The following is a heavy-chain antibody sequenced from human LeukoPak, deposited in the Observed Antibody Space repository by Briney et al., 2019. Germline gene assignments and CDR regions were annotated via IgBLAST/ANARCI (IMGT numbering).Heavy chain of an antibody. J-gene: IGHJ6*03. CDR3: ARITITMVLYYMDV. CDR2: IIPIFGTA. CDR1: GGTFSSYA. Sequence: AASVKVSCKASGGTFSSYAISWVRQAPGQGLEWMGGIIPIFGTANYAQKFQGRVTITTDESTSTAYMELRSLRSDDTAVYYCARITITMVLYYMDVWGKGTTVTVSS. V-gene: IGHV1-69*05. D-gene: IGHD3-10*01.